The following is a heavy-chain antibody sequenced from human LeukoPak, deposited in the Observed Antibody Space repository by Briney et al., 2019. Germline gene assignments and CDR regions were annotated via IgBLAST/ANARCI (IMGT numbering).Heavy chain of an antibody. V-gene: IGHV4-34*01. J-gene: IGHJ5*02. Sequence: SSETLSLTCAVYGGSFNGFYWSWIRQPPGKGLEWIGEINHSGSTNYNPSLKSRVTISVDTSKNQFSLKLNSVTAADTAVYYCARRRDSSGWFPNWFGPWGQGTLVTVSS. CDR2: INHSGST. CDR1: GGSFNGFY. D-gene: IGHD6-19*01. CDR3: ARRRDSSGWFPNWFGP.